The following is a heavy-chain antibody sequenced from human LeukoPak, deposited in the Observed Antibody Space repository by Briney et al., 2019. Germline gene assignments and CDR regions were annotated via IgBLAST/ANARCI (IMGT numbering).Heavy chain of an antibody. CDR1: GFTFSSYW. Sequence: GGSLRLSCAASGFTFSSYWMSWVRQAPGKGLEWVGFIRSKAYGGTTEYAASVKGRFTISRGDSKSIAYLQMNSLKTEDTAVYYCTRYNGYSSGWYSYWGQGTLVTVSS. V-gene: IGHV3-49*04. CDR2: IRSKAYGGTT. CDR3: TRYNGYSSGWYSY. D-gene: IGHD6-19*01. J-gene: IGHJ4*02.